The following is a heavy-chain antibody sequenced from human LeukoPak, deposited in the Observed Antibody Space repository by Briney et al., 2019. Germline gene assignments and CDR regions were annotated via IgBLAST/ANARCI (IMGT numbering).Heavy chain of an antibody. CDR2: IYYSGIT. Sequence: SETLSLTCTVSGGSISSSGYYWGWLRQSPGEGLEWIGNIYYSGITYYNASLKSRVTISVDTSKNQFSLKLSSVTAADTAVYYCARARGEWELLQVADYWGQGTLVTVSS. CDR3: ARARGEWELLQVADY. CDR1: GGSISSSGYY. D-gene: IGHD1-26*01. V-gene: IGHV4-39*07. J-gene: IGHJ4*02.